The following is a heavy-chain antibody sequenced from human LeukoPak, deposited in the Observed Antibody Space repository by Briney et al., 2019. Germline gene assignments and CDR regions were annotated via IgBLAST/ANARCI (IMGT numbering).Heavy chain of an antibody. J-gene: IGHJ3*02. V-gene: IGHV4-34*01. D-gene: IGHD6-19*01. CDR3: ARVKQYSSGWYDGSDAFDI. CDR1: GGSFSGYY. Sequence: SETLSLTCAVYGGSFSGYYWSWIRQPPGKGLEWIGEINHSGSTNYNPSLKSRVTISVDTSKNQFSLKLSSVTAADTAVYYCARVKQYSSGWYDGSDAFDIWGQGTMVTVSS. CDR2: INHSGST.